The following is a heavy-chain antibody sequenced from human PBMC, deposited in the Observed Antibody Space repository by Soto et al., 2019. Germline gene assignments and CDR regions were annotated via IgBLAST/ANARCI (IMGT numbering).Heavy chain of an antibody. J-gene: IGHJ6*02. D-gene: IGHD4-17*01. CDR3: ASGTRDYDGYYYGMDV. Sequence: ASVKVCCKVSGYTLTELAMHWVRQAPGKGLEWMGGFDPEDGETIYAQKFQGRVTMTTDTSTSTAYMELRSLRSDDTAVYYCASGTRDYDGYYYGMDVWGQGTTVTVSS. CDR2: FDPEDGET. CDR1: GYTLTELA. V-gene: IGHV1-24*01.